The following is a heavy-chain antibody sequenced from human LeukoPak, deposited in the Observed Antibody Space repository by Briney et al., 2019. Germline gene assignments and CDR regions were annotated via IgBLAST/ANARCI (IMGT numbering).Heavy chain of an antibody. CDR3: AKDRLIAVAPNWFDP. Sequence: QAGGSLRLSCAASGFTFSSYAMSWVRQAPGKGLEWVSTISGSGGSTYYADSVKGRFTISRDNSKNTLYLQMNSLRAEDTAVYYCAKDRLIAVAPNWFDPWGQGTLVTVSS. D-gene: IGHD6-19*01. J-gene: IGHJ5*02. V-gene: IGHV3-23*01. CDR1: GFTFSSYA. CDR2: ISGSGGST.